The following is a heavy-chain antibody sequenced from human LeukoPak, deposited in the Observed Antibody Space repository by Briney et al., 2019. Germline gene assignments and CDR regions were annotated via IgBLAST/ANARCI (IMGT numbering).Heavy chain of an antibody. V-gene: IGHV1-2*02. CDR3: ATLVIAVAGGFGDY. Sequence: ASVKVSCKASGYTFTGYYMHWVRQAPGQGLEWMGWINPNSGGTNYAQKFQGRVTMTRDTSISTGYMELSRLRSDDSAVYYCATLVIAVAGGFGDYWGQGTLVTVSS. CDR2: INPNSGGT. D-gene: IGHD6-19*01. J-gene: IGHJ4*02. CDR1: GYTFTGYY.